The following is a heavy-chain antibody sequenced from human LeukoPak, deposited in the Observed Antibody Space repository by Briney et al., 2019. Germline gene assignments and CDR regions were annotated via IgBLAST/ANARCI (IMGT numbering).Heavy chain of an antibody. CDR1: GFTFSSYW. J-gene: IGHJ4*02. D-gene: IGHD3-22*01. V-gene: IGHV3-48*03. Sequence: GGSLRLSCAASGFTFSSYWMSWVRQAPGKGLEWVSYISSSGSTIYYADSVKGRFTISRDNAKNSLYLQMNSLRAEDTAVYYCARDFTPYYYDSSGYPRFGYWGQGTLVTVFS. CDR3: ARDFTPYYYDSSGYPRFGY. CDR2: ISSSGSTI.